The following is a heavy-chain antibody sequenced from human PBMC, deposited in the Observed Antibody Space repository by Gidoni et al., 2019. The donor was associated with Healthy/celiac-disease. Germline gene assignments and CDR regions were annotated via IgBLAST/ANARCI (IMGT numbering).Heavy chain of an antibody. Sequence: RQAPGQRLEWMGWINAGNGNTKYSQKFQGRVTITRDTSASTAYMELSSLRSEDTAVYYCAIHYYYDSSGYLTDNLYFDYWGQGTLVTVSS. J-gene: IGHJ4*02. CDR3: AIHYYYDSSGYLTDNLYFDY. CDR2: INAGNGNT. V-gene: IGHV1-3*01. D-gene: IGHD3-22*01.